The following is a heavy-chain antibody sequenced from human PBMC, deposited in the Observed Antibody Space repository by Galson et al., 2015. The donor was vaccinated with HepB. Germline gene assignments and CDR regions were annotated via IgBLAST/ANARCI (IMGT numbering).Heavy chain of an antibody. Sequence: SVKVSCKVSGYTLTELSMHWVRQAPGKGLEWMGGFDPEDGETIYAQKFQGRVTMTEDTSTDTAYMELSSLRSEDTAVYYCATPLHYYDSSGYYYLNYWGQGTLVTVSS. CDR2: FDPEDGET. D-gene: IGHD3-22*01. V-gene: IGHV1-24*01. J-gene: IGHJ4*02. CDR3: ATPLHYYDSSGYYYLNY. CDR1: GYTLTELS.